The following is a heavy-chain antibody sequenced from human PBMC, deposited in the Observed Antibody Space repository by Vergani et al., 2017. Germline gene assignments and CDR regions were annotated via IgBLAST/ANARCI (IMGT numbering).Heavy chain of an antibody. CDR3: ARRDSSSTALYY. V-gene: IGHV3-13*01. CDR2: IGTAGDT. Sequence: EVQLVESGGGLVQPGGSLRLSCAASGFTFSTYDMHWVRQATGKGLEWVSAIGTAGDTYYPGSVKGRFTISRENAKNSLYLQMNGLRAGDTAVYYCARRDSSSTALYYWGQGTLVTVSS. CDR1: GFTFSTYD. D-gene: IGHD6-6*01. J-gene: IGHJ4*02.